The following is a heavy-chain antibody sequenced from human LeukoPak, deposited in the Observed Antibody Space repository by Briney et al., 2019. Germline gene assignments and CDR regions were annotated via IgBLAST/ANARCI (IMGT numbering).Heavy chain of an antibody. Sequence: GESLKISCRGSGYTFVDYWSGWVRQMPGKGLEWIGFFYPSDSDTRYSPSFQGQVTISADATMNTAFLQWSSLKASDTAIYYCARFRCGGDCHSDFWGQGTLVTVAS. D-gene: IGHD2-21*02. CDR1: GYTFVDYW. CDR3: ARFRCGGDCHSDF. V-gene: IGHV5-51*01. CDR2: FYPSDSDT. J-gene: IGHJ4*02.